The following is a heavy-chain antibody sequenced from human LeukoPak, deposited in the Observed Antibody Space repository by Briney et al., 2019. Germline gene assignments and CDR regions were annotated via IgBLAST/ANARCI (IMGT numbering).Heavy chain of an antibody. CDR3: GGFGYEAAVDL. CDR2: IKTDGSET. Sequence: GGSLRLSCAASGFMFTTYWMTWVRQAPGKGPEWVANIKTDGSETYYVDSVKGRFTISRDNTKSLLYLQMNSLRGEDAALYYCGGFGYEAAVDLWGQGTPVTVSS. V-gene: IGHV3-7*01. J-gene: IGHJ4*02. D-gene: IGHD6-13*01. CDR1: GFMFTTYW.